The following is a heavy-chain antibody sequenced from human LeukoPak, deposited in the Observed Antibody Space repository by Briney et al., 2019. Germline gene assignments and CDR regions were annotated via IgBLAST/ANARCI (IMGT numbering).Heavy chain of an antibody. J-gene: IGHJ4*02. CDR1: GYTFTSYG. V-gene: IGHV1-18*01. Sequence: GASVKVSCKASGYTFTSYGISWVRQAPGQGLEWMGWISAYNGNTNYAQKLQGRVSMTTDTSSSTAYMELRSLRSDDTAVYYCARASGYSSGRASDYWGQGTLVTVSS. CDR2: ISAYNGNT. D-gene: IGHD6-19*01. CDR3: ARASGYSSGRASDY.